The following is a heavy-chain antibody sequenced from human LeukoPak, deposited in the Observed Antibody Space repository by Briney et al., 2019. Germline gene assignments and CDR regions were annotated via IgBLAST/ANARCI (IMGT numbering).Heavy chain of an antibody. Sequence: GSSVKVSCKASGGTFSSYAISWVRQAPGQGLEWMGGIIPIFGTANYAQKFQGRVTITADESTSTAYMELSSLRSEDTAVYYCARGDYPPSYDFWSGYFLVWGQGTTVTVSS. CDR1: GGTFSSYA. CDR3: ARGDYPPSYDFWSGYFLV. J-gene: IGHJ6*02. V-gene: IGHV1-69*01. CDR2: IIPIFGTA. D-gene: IGHD3-3*01.